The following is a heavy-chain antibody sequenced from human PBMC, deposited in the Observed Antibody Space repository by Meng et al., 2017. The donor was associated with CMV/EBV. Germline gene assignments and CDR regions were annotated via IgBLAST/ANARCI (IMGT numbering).Heavy chain of an antibody. CDR2: INPNSGDT. V-gene: IGHV1-2*02. CDR3: ARHYDYDDY. D-gene: IGHD3-16*01. J-gene: IGHJ4*02. Sequence: VQCGDERRKPGAHVKASCKAPGDTFTDYYMHWVRQAPGQGLEWMGCINPNSGDTNYAQKFQGRVTMTRDTSISTAYMELSRLRSDDTAVYYCARHYDYDDYWGQGTLVTVSS. CDR1: GDTFTDYY.